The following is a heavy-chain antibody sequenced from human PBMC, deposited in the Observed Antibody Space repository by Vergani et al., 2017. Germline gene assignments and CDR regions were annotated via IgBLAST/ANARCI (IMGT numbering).Heavy chain of an antibody. V-gene: IGHV4-59*01. J-gene: IGHJ2*01. CDR3: ARLSGEGEWSSPLWYFDL. CDR2: IYYSGST. Sequence: QVQLQESGPGLVKPSETLSLTCTVSGGSISSYYWSWIRQPPGKGLEGIGYIYYSGSTNYNPSLKSRVTISVDTSKTQFSLKLSSVTAADTAVYYCARLSGEGEWSSPLWYFDLWGRGTLVTVSS. CDR1: GGSISSYY. D-gene: IGHD7-27*01.